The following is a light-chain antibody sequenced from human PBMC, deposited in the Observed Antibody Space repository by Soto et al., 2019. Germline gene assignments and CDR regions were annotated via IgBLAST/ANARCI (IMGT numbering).Light chain of an antibody. V-gene: IGKV1-13*02. CDR2: DAS. Sequence: AIQLTQSPSSLSASVGDRVTITCRASQGISSALAWYQQKPVKAPKLLIYDASSLESGVPSRFSGSGSGTDFTLTISSLQPEDFATYYCQQFNSYPVTFGQGTRLEIK. CDR3: QQFNSYPVT. CDR1: QGISSA. J-gene: IGKJ5*01.